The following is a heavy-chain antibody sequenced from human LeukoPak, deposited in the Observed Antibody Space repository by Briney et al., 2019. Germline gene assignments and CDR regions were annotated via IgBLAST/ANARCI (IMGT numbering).Heavy chain of an antibody. D-gene: IGHD2-15*01. J-gene: IGHJ5*02. CDR1: GGSLSSYY. CDR2: IYYSGST. V-gene: IGHV4-59*01. CDR3: ARGLCSGGSCYSGGWFDP. Sequence: SETLSLTCTVSGGSLSSYYWSWLRQPPGKGLEWIGYIYYSGSTNYNPSLKSRVTISVDTSKNQFSLKLSSVTAADTAVYYCARGLCSGGSCYSGGWFDPWGQGTLVTVSS.